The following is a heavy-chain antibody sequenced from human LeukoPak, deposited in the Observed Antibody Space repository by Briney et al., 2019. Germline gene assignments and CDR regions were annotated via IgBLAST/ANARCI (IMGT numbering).Heavy chain of an antibody. D-gene: IGHD4-17*01. CDR1: GYTLTELS. CDR2: FDPEDGET. CDR3: ARGPYGDYHFDY. Sequence: ASVKVSCKVSGYTLTELSMHWVRQAPGKGLEWMGGFDPEDGETIYAQKFQGRVTMTEDTSTDTAYMELSSLRSEDTAVYYCARGPYGDYHFDYWGQGTLVTVSS. V-gene: IGHV1-24*01. J-gene: IGHJ4*02.